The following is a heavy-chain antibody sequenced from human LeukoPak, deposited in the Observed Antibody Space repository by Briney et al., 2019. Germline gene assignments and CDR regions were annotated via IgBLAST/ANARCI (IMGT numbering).Heavy chain of an antibody. CDR1: GYSISSGYY. Sequence: SETLSLTCAVSGYSISSGYYWGWIRQPPGKGLEWIGSIHHSGTAYYNPSLKSRVTISVDTSKNQFSLNLSSVTAADTAVYYCARCLRDYGDCSFFDYWGQGTLVTVSS. CDR2: IHHSGTA. D-gene: IGHD4-17*01. J-gene: IGHJ4*02. CDR3: ARCLRDYGDCSFFDY. V-gene: IGHV4-38-2*01.